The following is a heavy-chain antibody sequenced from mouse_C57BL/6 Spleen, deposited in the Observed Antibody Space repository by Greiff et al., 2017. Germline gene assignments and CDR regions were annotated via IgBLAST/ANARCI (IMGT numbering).Heavy chain of an antibody. CDR1: GYTFTSYW. CDR3: ARWATTVVEWYFDV. D-gene: IGHD1-1*01. J-gene: IGHJ1*03. V-gene: IGHV1-55*01. CDR2: IYPGSGST. Sequence: QVQLQQPGAELVKPGASVKMSCKASGYTFTSYWITWVKQRPGQGLEWIGDIYPGSGSTNYNEKFKSKATLTVDTSSSTAYMQLSSLTSEDSAVYYCARWATTVVEWYFDVWGTGTTVTVSS.